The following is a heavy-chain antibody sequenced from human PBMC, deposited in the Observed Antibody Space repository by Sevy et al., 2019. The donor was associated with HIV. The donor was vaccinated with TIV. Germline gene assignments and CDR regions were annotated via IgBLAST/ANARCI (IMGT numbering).Heavy chain of an antibody. CDR3: ARERRSSGIDY. Sequence: GGSLRLSCTASGFAFSTYGMHWVRQAPGKWLEWVAIIWYEGINKDYAEPVKGRFTISRDNSKNTLYLQMNSLRVDDTTVYYCARERRSSGIDYWGQGTLVTVSS. J-gene: IGHJ4*01. CDR1: GFAFSTYG. V-gene: IGHV3-33*01. CDR2: IWYEGINK. D-gene: IGHD3-10*01.